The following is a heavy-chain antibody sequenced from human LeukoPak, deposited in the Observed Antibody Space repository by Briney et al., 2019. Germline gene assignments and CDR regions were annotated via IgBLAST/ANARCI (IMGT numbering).Heavy chain of an antibody. J-gene: IGHJ4*02. CDR3: ARNFHRRLYDSSGYYPY. CDR2: ISSSGSYI. V-gene: IGHV3-21*01. D-gene: IGHD3-22*01. Sequence: GGSLRLSCAASGFTFSSYCMNWVRQAPGKGLEWVSSISSSGSYIYYADSVKGRFTISRDNAKNSLYLQMNSLRAEDTGVYYCARNFHRRLYDSSGYYPYWDQGTLVTVSS. CDR1: GFTFSSYC.